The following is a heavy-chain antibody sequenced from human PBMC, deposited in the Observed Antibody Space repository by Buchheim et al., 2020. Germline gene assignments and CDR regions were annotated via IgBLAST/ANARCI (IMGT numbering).Heavy chain of an antibody. D-gene: IGHD2-21*01. CDR1: GFTFSSYW. J-gene: IGHJ6*02. Sequence: EVQLVESGGDLVQPGGSLRLSCAASGFTFSSYWMHWVRQAPGKGLVWVSRINSDGSSTHYADSVKGRFTISRDNAKNTLYLQMNSLRAEDTAVYYCARDRAYCGGDCYHYYYGMDVWGQGTT. CDR2: INSDGSST. V-gene: IGHV3-74*01. CDR3: ARDRAYCGGDCYHYYYGMDV.